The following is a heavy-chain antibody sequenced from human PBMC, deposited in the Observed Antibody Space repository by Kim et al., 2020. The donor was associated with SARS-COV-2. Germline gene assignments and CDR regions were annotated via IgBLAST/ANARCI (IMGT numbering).Heavy chain of an antibody. CDR3: AKTFSTAPFEY. CDR2: T. J-gene: IGHJ4*02. D-gene: IGHD5-18*01. V-gene: IGHV3-23*01. Sequence: TSYADSVKGRFTISRDNSKNTRYLQMNSLRAEDTAVYYCAKTFSTAPFEYWGQGTLVTVPS.